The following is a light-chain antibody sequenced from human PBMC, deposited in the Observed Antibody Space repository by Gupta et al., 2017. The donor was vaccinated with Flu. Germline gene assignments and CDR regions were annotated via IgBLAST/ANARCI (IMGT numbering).Light chain of an antibody. Sequence: DVQLTQSPSSLSASVGDRITITCRASQDIRSDLGWYQQKPGKGPKRLIYAASNLQSGVPSRFSGSGSGTEFTLTIASLQDEDFATYYCQQHFNFPITFGPGTRMDIK. J-gene: IGKJ5*01. CDR1: QDIRSD. V-gene: IGKV1-17*01. CDR2: AAS. CDR3: QQHFNFPIT.